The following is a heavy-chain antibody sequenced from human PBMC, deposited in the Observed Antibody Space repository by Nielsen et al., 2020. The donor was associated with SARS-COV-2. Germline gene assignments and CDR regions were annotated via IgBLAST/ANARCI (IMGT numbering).Heavy chain of an antibody. J-gene: IGHJ4*02. CDR3: AKGGTGSYYDYFDY. CDR2: ISYDGSNK. D-gene: IGHD1-26*01. V-gene: IGHV3-30*18. Sequence: LSLTCAASGFTFNSYGMHWVRQAPGKGLEWVAVISYDGSNKYYADSVKGRFTISRDNSKNTLYLQMNSLRAEDTAVYYCAKGGTGSYYDYFDYWGQGTLVTVSS. CDR1: GFTFNSYG.